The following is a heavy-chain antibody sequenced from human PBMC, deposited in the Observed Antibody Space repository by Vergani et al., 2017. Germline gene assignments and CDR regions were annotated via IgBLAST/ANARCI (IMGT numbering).Heavy chain of an antibody. Sequence: EVQLEESGGGLVLPGRSLRLSCVDSGFTSAGYAMHWVRQAPGKGLEWVSGISWNSNSIGYADSVKGRFTISRDNAKNTLYLQRNSLRAEDTAIYYCARGPYWRGAGVAHFDYWGQGTLVTISS. CDR1: GFTSAGYA. V-gene: IGHV3-9*02. D-gene: IGHD1-26*01. J-gene: IGHJ4*02. CDR3: ARGPYWRGAGVAHFDY. CDR2: ISWNSNSI.